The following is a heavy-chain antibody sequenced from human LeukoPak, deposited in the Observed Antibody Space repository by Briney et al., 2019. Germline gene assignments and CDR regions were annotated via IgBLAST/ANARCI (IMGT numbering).Heavy chain of an antibody. Sequence: GGSLRLSCAASGFRFSKNWMTWVRQAPGKGLEWVADIKQDGSEKNYVDSVKGRFTISRDNAKNSLYLQMNSLRAKDTAVYYCGDPPSDYWGQGTLVTVSS. CDR2: IKQDGSEK. D-gene: IGHD2-21*02. CDR3: GDPPSDY. J-gene: IGHJ4*02. V-gene: IGHV3-7*01. CDR1: GFRFSKNW.